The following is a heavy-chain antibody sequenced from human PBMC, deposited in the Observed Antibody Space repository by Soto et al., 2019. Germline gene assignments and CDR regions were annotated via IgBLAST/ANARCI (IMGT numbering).Heavy chain of an antibody. CDR3: ARAPGVEMATNNWFHP. Sequence: GASVKVSCKASGGTFSSYAISWVRQAPGQGLEWMGGIIPIFGTANYAQKFQGRVTITADESTSTAYMELSSLRSEDTAVYYCARAPGVEMATNNWFHPWGQGTLVTVSS. V-gene: IGHV1-69*13. D-gene: IGHD5-12*01. CDR1: GGTFSSYA. CDR2: IIPIFGTA. J-gene: IGHJ5*02.